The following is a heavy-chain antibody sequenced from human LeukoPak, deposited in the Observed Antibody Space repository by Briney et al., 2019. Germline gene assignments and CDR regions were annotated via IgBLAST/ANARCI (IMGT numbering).Heavy chain of an antibody. J-gene: IGHJ4*02. CDR3: ARVRHRGEAWKYYFDY. CDR1: GGSISSSSYY. D-gene: IGHD3-10*01. V-gene: IGHV4-39*07. Sequence: PSETLSLTCTVSGGSISSSSYYWGWIRQPPGKGLEWIGSIYYSGSTYYNPSLKSRVTISVDTSKNQFSLKLSSVTAADTAVYYCARVRHRGEAWKYYFDYWGQGTLVTVSS. CDR2: IYYSGST.